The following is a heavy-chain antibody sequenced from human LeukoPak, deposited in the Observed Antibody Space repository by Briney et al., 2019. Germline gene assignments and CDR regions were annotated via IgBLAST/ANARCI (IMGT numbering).Heavy chain of an antibody. CDR1: GFTFSSYG. CDR3: AKDGGVPATYRNYMDV. D-gene: IGHD2-2*01. Sequence: GGSLRLSCAASGFTFSSYGMHWVRQAPGKGLEWVAFIRYDGSNKYYADSVKGRFTISRDNSKNTLYLQMNSLRAEDTAVYYCAKDGGVPATYRNYMDVWGKGTTVTVSS. J-gene: IGHJ6*03. V-gene: IGHV3-30*02. CDR2: IRYDGSNK.